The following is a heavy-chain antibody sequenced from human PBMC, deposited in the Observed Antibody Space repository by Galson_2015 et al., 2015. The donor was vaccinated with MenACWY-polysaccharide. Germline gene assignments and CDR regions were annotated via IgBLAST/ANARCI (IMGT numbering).Heavy chain of an antibody. Sequence: SLRLSCAASGSRFSNSGMHWVRQAPGKGLEWVAVIQYDGSNKVYADSVKGRFTISRDNSKNTVFLEMNTLGVEDTAVYYCAKVGPRSGWTMGIDYWGQGTLVTVSS. CDR1: GSRFSNSG. J-gene: IGHJ4*02. D-gene: IGHD6-25*01. V-gene: IGHV3-33*06. CDR3: AKVGPRSGWTMGIDY. CDR2: IQYDGSNK.